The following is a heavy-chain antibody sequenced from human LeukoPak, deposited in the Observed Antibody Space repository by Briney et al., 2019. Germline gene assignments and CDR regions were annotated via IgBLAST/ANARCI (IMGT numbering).Heavy chain of an antibody. V-gene: IGHV4-39*07. CDR2: IYYSGST. J-gene: IGHJ5*02. D-gene: IGHD6-13*01. Sequence: SETLSLTCTVSGGSISSSSYYWGWIRQPPGKGLEWIGSIYYSGSTYYNPSLKSRVTMSVDESKNQFSLDLSSVTAADSAVYYCARQPSSSAWYGWFDPWGQGTLVTVSS. CDR1: GGSISSSSYY. CDR3: ARQPSSSAWYGWFDP.